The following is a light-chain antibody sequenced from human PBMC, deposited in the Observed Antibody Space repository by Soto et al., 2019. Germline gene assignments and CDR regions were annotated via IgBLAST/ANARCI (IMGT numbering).Light chain of an antibody. J-gene: IGKJ1*01. Sequence: IVMTQSPESLTVSLSGGATLNCWSSQRLTFVSNNQSHLAWYQQKTGQPPKLLLSWSSARESGVPDRFSGSGSGTHFPLTITKLQAEDVSIYYCQQYYATPWTFGPGTKVEI. CDR3: QQYYATPWT. CDR2: WSS. V-gene: IGKV4-1*01. CDR1: QRLTFVSNNQSH.